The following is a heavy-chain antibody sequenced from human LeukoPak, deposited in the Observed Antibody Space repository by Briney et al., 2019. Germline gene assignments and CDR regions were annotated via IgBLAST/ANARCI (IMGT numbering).Heavy chain of an antibody. Sequence: SMKVSCKASGGTFSSYTISWVRQAPGQGLEWMGRIIPILGIANYAQKLQGRVTITADKSTSTAYMELSSLRSEDTAVYYCARDSTVTSLGDYWGQGTLVTVSS. CDR1: GGTFSSYT. CDR2: IIPILGIA. J-gene: IGHJ4*02. CDR3: ARDSTVTSLGDY. D-gene: IGHD4-11*01. V-gene: IGHV1-69*04.